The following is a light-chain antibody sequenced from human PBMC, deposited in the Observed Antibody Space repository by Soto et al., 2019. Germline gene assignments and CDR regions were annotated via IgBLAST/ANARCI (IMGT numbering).Light chain of an antibody. CDR2: DAS. Sequence: EIVLTQSPATLSLSPGERATLSCRTSQSVSNYLAWYQQKPGQAPRLLIYDASNRATGIPDRFSGSGSGTDFTLTISSLEPEDFAIYYCQQRSNWPPYTFGQGTKLEIK. CDR3: QQRSNWPPYT. CDR1: QSVSNY. V-gene: IGKV3-11*01. J-gene: IGKJ2*01.